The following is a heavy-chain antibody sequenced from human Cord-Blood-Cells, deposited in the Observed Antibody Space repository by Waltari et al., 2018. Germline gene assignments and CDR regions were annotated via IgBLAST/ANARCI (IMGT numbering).Heavy chain of an antibody. Sequence: QVQLQESGPGLVKPSETLSLTCTVSGYSISSGYYWGWIRQPPGKGLEWIGSIYHSGGTSYNPSRKSRVTIAVDTSKNQFSLKLSSVTAADTAVYYCARDQAGGIEQLVDYWGQGTLVTVSS. V-gene: IGHV4-38-2*02. CDR3: ARDQAGGIEQLVDY. J-gene: IGHJ4*02. CDR2: IYHSGGT. D-gene: IGHD6-6*01. CDR1: GYSISSGYY.